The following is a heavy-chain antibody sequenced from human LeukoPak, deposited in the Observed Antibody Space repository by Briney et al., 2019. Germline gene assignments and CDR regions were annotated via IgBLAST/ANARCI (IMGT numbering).Heavy chain of an antibody. J-gene: IGHJ5*02. CDR2: INHSGST. D-gene: IGHD1-7*01. Sequence: PSETLSLTCTVSGGSISSSSYYWGWIRQPPGKGLEWIGEINHSGSTNYNPSLKSRVTISVDTSKNQFSLKLSSVTAADTAVYYCARGNRNWNYPPRPSRLNWFDPWGQGTLVTVSS. V-gene: IGHV4-39*07. CDR1: GGSISSSSYY. CDR3: ARGNRNWNYPPRPSRLNWFDP.